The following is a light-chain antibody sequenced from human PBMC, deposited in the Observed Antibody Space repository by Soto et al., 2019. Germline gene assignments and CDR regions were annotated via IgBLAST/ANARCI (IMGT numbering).Light chain of an antibody. CDR1: HSVPTNS. V-gene: IGKV3-20*01. J-gene: IGKJ1*01. CDR2: DAF. Sequence: EIVLTQSPGTLSLSPGERVTLSCRASHSVPTNSLAWYQQKPGQSPRLLISDAFTRATGIPERFSGSGSETDFTLTMSRLEPEDFEVYYYQDYGSAEWEFGKGTEVHI. CDR3: QDYGSAEWE.